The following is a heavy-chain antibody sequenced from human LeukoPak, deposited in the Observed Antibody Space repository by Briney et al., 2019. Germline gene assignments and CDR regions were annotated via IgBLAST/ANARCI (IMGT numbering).Heavy chain of an antibody. CDR2: IYYSGST. CDR1: GGSISSYY. D-gene: IGHD5-24*01. J-gene: IGHJ4*02. CDR3: ARRMEDGYNYDYFDY. V-gene: IGHV4-59*08. Sequence: SETLSLTCTASGGSISSYYWSWIRQPPGKGLEWIGYIYYSGSTNYNPSLKSRVTISVDTSKNQFSLKLSSVTAADTAVYYCARRMEDGYNYDYFDYWGQGTLVTVSS.